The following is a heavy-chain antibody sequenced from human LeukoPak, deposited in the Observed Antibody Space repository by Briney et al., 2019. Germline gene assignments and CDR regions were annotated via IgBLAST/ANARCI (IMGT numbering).Heavy chain of an antibody. CDR2: ISSSSSTI. Sequence: GGSLRLSCAASGFTFSSYSLNWVRQAPGKGLEWVSHISSSSSTIYYGDSVKGRFTISRDNAKNSLYLQMNSLRDEDTAMYYCARGYYPPPNGMDVWGQGTTVTVSS. CDR1: GFTFSSYS. V-gene: IGHV3-48*02. D-gene: IGHD2-15*01. CDR3: ARGYYPPPNGMDV. J-gene: IGHJ6*02.